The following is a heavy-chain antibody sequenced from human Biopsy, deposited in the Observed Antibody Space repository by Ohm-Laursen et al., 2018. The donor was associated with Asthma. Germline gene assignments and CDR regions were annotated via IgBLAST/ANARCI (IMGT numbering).Heavy chain of an antibody. CDR3: ARLADCSGGACYSYGWFDP. Sequence: TLSLTCTVSGGSIRSHDWTWIRLPPGKGLEDIGDVSHTGSTNYNPSLKSRVTMPLDTSKNQFSLRLTSVTPADTAVYYCARLADCSGGACYSYGWFDPWGQGTRVTVSS. CDR2: VSHTGST. CDR1: GGSIRSHD. J-gene: IGHJ5*02. V-gene: IGHV4-59*11. D-gene: IGHD2-15*01.